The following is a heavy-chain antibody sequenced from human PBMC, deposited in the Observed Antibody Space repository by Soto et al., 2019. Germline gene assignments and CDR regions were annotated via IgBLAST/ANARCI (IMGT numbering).Heavy chain of an antibody. CDR2: VYYSGST. CDR1: GDSVTSHY. CDR3: ARGARFGDRRYMDV. D-gene: IGHD3-10*01. J-gene: IGHJ6*03. Sequence: SETLSLTCSFSGDSVTSHYLTWIRQSPGRGLEWIGYVYYSGSTHYNPSLESRVTISVDTSENQFSLKLNSVTAADTAVYYCARGARFGDRRYMDVWGKGTTVTVSS. V-gene: IGHV4-59*02.